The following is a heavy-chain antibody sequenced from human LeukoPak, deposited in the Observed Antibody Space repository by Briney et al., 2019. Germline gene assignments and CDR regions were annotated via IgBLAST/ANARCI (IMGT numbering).Heavy chain of an antibody. Sequence: PGGSLRLSCAASGFTFSSYAMSWVRQAPGKGLEWVSAISGSGGSTYYADSVKGRFTISRDNSKNTLYLQMNSLRAEDTAVYYCATLTYYDSSGSDAFDIWGQGTMVTVSS. CDR1: GFTFSSYA. J-gene: IGHJ3*02. D-gene: IGHD3-22*01. CDR2: ISGSGGST. V-gene: IGHV3-23*01. CDR3: ATLTYYDSSGSDAFDI.